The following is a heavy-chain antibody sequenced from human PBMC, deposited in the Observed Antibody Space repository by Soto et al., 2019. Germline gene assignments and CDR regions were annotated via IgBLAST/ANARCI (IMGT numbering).Heavy chain of an antibody. CDR3: ASSPSIGDNY. D-gene: IGHD3-16*01. CDR2: IKRDNGNT. CDR1: GYTFTNYA. J-gene: IGHJ4*02. Sequence: QVLLVQSGAEVKRPGASVKLSCKAFGYTFTNYALHWVRQAPGQRPEWMGWIKRDNGNTKYSQKFQGRLTITRDTSATTAYTELDSLTSEDTAVYYCASSPSIGDNYWGQGTLVTVSS. V-gene: IGHV1-3*01.